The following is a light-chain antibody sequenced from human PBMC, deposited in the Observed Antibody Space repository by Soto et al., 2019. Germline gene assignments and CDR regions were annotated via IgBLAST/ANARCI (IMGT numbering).Light chain of an antibody. Sequence: QSVLTQPRSVSGSPGQSVTISCTGTSSDVGGYNYVSWYQQHPGKAPKLMIYDVSKRPSGVPDRFSGSMSGNTASLTISGLQAEDEADYYCCSYAGTVVFGGGTKLTVL. V-gene: IGLV2-11*01. J-gene: IGLJ2*01. CDR1: SSDVGGYNY. CDR3: CSYAGTVV. CDR2: DVS.